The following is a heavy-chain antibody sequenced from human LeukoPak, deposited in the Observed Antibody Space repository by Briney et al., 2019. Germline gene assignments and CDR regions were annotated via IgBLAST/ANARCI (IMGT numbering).Heavy chain of an antibody. V-gene: IGHV1-2*06. J-gene: IGHJ4*02. CDR2: INPNGGGT. CDR3: ARVKSSGWYYY. CDR1: GYTFTGYY. Sequence: GASVKVSCKASGYTFTGYYMHWVRQAPGQGLEWMGRINPNGGGTNYAQKFQGRVTMTRDTSISTAYMELSRLRSDDTAVYYCARVKSSGWYYYWGQGTLVTVSS. D-gene: IGHD6-19*01.